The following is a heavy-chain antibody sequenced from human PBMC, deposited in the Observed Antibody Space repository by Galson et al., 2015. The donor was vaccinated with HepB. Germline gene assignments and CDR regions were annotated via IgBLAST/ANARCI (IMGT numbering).Heavy chain of an antibody. Sequence: SVKVSCKASGGTFSSYAISWVRQAPGQGLEWMGGIIPIFGTANYAQKFQGRVTITADESTSTAYMELSSLRSEDTAVYYCAREEGGYGSGSYPYWGQGTLVTVSS. CDR2: IIPIFGTA. J-gene: IGHJ4*02. D-gene: IGHD3-10*01. CDR1: GGTFSSYA. CDR3: AREEGGYGSGSYPY. V-gene: IGHV1-69*13.